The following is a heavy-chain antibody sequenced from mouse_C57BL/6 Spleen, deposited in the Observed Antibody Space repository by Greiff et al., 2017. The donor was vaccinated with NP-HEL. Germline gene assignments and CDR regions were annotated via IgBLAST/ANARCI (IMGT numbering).Heavy chain of an antibody. Sequence: VQLQQSGAELVKPGASVKISCKASGYAFSSYWMNWVKQRPGKGLEWIGQIYPGDGDTNYNGKFKGKATLTADKSSSTAYMQLSSLTSEDSAVYFGARTLNYYGSSDCDYWGQGTTLTVSS. CDR3: ARTLNYYGSSDCDY. CDR1: GYAFSSYW. J-gene: IGHJ2*01. D-gene: IGHD1-1*01. CDR2: IYPGDGDT. V-gene: IGHV1-80*01.